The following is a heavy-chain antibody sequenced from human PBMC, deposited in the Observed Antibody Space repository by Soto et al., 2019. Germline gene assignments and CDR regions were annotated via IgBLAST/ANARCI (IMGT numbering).Heavy chain of an antibody. V-gene: IGHV3-13*01. Sequence: PGGSVRLSCAGSGFTFRSHEMHCFRQGTGKGLEWVSGICTGGETYYPGSVKGRFTISRENAKNSLYLQMNSLRSGDTAVYYFARWGGNDTWSIDLWGRGTLVTVSS. D-gene: IGHD1-1*01. CDR3: ARWGGNDTWSIDL. CDR2: ICTGGET. CDR1: GFTFRSHE. J-gene: IGHJ2*01.